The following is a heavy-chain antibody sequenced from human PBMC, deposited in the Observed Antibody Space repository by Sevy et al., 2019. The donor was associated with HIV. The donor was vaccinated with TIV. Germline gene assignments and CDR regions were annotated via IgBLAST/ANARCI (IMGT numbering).Heavy chain of an antibody. J-gene: IGHJ4*02. D-gene: IGHD2-21*01. CDR3: AKGGGDRDY. V-gene: IGHV3-30*18. Sequence: GGSLRLSCVGSVFTFRSYGMHWVRQSPGKGLEWVAGISYDGSETFFADSVKGRFTISRDISKSTLYLQMDSLRLEDTAVYYCAKGGGDRDYWGQGTLVTVSS. CDR1: VFTFRSYG. CDR2: ISYDGSET.